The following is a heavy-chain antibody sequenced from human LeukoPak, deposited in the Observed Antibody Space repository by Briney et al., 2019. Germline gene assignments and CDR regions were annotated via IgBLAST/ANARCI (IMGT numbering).Heavy chain of an antibody. CDR3: ARDLLGYCSGGSCYSTAFNI. J-gene: IGHJ3*02. D-gene: IGHD2-15*01. V-gene: IGHV1-18*01. Sequence: ASVKVSCKASGYTFTNYGISWVRQAPGQGLEWMGRISTYSGNTNYAQKVQGRVTMTTDTSTSTAYMELRSLRSDDTAVYYCARDLLGYCSGGSCYSTAFNIWGQGTMVTVSS. CDR1: GYTFTNYG. CDR2: ISTYSGNT.